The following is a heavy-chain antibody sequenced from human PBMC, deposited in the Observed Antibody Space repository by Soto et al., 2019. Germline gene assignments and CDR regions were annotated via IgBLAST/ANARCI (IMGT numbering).Heavy chain of an antibody. CDR1: GGSFSGYY. D-gene: IGHD3-10*02. J-gene: IGHJ4*02. CDR3: ARGPLVMFSY. V-gene: IGHV4-34*01. CDR2: INHSGST. Sequence: QVQLQQWGAGLLKPSETLSLTCAVYGGSFSGYYWSWIRQPPGKGLEWIGEINHSGSTNYNPSLKRRVTISVDTSKNQFSRKLSSVTAADTAAYYCARGPLVMFSYWGQGTLVTVSS.